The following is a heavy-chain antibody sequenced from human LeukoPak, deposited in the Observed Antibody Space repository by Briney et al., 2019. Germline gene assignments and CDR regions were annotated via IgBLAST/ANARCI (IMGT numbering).Heavy chain of an antibody. J-gene: IGHJ4*02. CDR1: GYMFTNYY. D-gene: IGHD2-21*02. Sequence: ASLKVSCKASGYMFTNYYMHWVRQAPGQGLERMGVINTSDGGTSYAQKFQGRVTVTRDTSTSTVYMELSSLRSEDTAVYYFGRDDGYCGGDCYSGVDYWGQGTLVTVSS. CDR2: INTSDGGT. CDR3: GRDDGYCGGDCYSGVDY. V-gene: IGHV1-46*01.